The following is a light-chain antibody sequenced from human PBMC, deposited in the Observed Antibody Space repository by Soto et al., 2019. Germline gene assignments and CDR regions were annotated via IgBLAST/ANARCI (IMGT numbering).Light chain of an antibody. CDR1: SNDVGGYNY. J-gene: IGLJ2*01. CDR2: DVS. Sequence: QSVLTQPRSVSGSPGQSVTISCTGTSNDVGGYNYVSWYQQHPGKAPKLMIYDVSKRPSGVPDRFSGSKSGNTASLTISGLQAEDEADYYCCSYAGTYSVVFGGVTKVTVL. V-gene: IGLV2-11*01. CDR3: CSYAGTYSVV.